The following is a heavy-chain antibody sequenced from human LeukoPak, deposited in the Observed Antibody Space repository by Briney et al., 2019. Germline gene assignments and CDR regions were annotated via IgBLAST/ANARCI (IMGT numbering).Heavy chain of an antibody. CDR3: ARIPNQSKYSIGNY. D-gene: IGHD1-14*01. CDR2: IYYSGST. Sequence: SETLSLTCTVSGGSISSGGYYWSWIRQHPGKGLEWIGYIYYSGSTYYNPSLKSRVNQFSLKLSSVTAADTAVYYCARIPNQSKYSIGNYWGQGTLVTVSS. V-gene: IGHV4-31*03. CDR1: GGSISSGGYY. J-gene: IGHJ4*02.